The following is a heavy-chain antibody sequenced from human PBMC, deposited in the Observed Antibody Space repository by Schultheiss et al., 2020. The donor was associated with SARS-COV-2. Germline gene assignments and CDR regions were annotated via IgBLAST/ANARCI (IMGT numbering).Heavy chain of an antibody. CDR1: GGSISSSSYY. Sequence: SETLSLTCTASGGSISSSSYYWGWIRQPPGKGLEWIGSIYYSGSTYYNPSLKSRVTISVDTSKNQFSLKLSSVTAADTAVYYCARLPTAYCGGDCYWDYYYMDVWGKGTTVTVSS. J-gene: IGHJ6*03. D-gene: IGHD2-21*01. CDR2: IYYSGST. CDR3: ARLPTAYCGGDCYWDYYYMDV. V-gene: IGHV4-39*01.